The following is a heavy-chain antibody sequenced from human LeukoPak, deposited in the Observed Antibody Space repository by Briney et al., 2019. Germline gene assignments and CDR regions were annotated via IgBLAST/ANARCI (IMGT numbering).Heavy chain of an antibody. CDR1: GDSISSTSYY. V-gene: IGHV4-39*07. CDR2: MYYTGAT. J-gene: IGHJ4*02. D-gene: IGHD3-22*01. Sequence: SETLSLTCTVSGDSISSTSYYWGWIRQPPEKGLEWIGSMYYTGATYYNPSLKSRVTSSLDTSKNQFSLKLSSVTAADTAVYYCARFLYYYDSSGYYRDWGQGTLVTVSS. CDR3: ARFLYYYDSSGYYRD.